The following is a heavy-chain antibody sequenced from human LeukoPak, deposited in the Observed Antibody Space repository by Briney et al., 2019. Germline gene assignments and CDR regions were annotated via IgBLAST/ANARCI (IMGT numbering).Heavy chain of an antibody. CDR2: IYPGDSDT. Sequence: GESLKISCKGSGSSFTSYWIGWVRQMPGKGLEWMGIIYPGDSDTRYSPSSQGQVTISADKSISTAYLQWSSLKASDTAMYYCARSASNYYDSSGYQHFDYWGQGTLVTVSS. D-gene: IGHD3-22*01. J-gene: IGHJ4*02. CDR3: ARSASNYYDSSGYQHFDY. CDR1: GSSFTSYW. V-gene: IGHV5-51*01.